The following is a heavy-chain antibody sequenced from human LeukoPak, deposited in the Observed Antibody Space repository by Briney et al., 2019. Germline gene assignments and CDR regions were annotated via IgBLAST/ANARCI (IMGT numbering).Heavy chain of an antibody. D-gene: IGHD1-26*01. J-gene: IGHJ4*02. CDR2: ISSSSSYT. CDR1: GFTFRSYS. V-gene: IGHV3-21*04. Sequence: GGSLRLSCAASGFTFRSYSMNWVRQAPGKGLEWVSSISSSSSYTYYADSVKGRFTISRDNSKNTLYLQMNSLRAEDTAIYYCAKEYTGTFSPFPSYFDNWGQGTLVTVSS. CDR3: AKEYTGTFSPFPSYFDN.